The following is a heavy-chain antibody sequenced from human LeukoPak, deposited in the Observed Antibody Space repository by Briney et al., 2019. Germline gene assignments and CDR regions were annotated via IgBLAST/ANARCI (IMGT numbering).Heavy chain of an antibody. J-gene: IGHJ4*02. CDR3: ARIPAAADSFDY. D-gene: IGHD6-13*01. Sequence: SGPALVKPTQTLTLTCTFSGFSLSTSGMCVSWIRQPPGKALEWLARIDWDDDKYYSTSLKTRLTISKDTSKNRVVLTMTNMDPVDTATYYCARIPAAADSFDYWGQGTLVTVSS. V-gene: IGHV2-70*11. CDR2: IDWDDDK. CDR1: GFSLSTSGMC.